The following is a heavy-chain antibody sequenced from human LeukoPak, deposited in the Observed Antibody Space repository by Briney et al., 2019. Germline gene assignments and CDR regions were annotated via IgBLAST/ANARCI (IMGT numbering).Heavy chain of an antibody. D-gene: IGHD2-21*01. J-gene: IGHJ3*02. Sequence: PSETLSLTCTVSGYSISSGYYWGWIRQPPGKGLEWIGSIYHSGSTYYNPSLKSRVTISVDTSKNQFSLKLSSVTAADTAVYYCARDSHIVVPGAFDIWGQGTMVTVSS. V-gene: IGHV4-38-2*02. CDR2: IYHSGST. CDR3: ARDSHIVVPGAFDI. CDR1: GYSISSGYY.